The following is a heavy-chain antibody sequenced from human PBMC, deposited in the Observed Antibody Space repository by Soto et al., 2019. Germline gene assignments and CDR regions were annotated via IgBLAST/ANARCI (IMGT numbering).Heavy chain of an antibody. CDR1: GFTFSSYG. CDR3: ARGSTSYRYFDY. V-gene: IGHV3-33*01. D-gene: IGHD2-2*01. CDR2: IWYDGSNK. Sequence: GGSLRLSCAASGFTFSSYGMHWVRQAPGKGLEWVAVIWYDGSNKYYADSVKGRFTISRDNSKNTLYLQMNSLRAEDTAVYYCARGSTSYRYFDYWGQGTLVTVSS. J-gene: IGHJ4*02.